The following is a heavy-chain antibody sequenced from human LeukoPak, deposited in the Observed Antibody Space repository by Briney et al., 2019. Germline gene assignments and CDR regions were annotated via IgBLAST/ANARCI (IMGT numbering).Heavy chain of an antibody. CDR2: IIPIFGTA. J-gene: IGHJ4*02. CDR1: VGTFISYA. Sequence: ASVKVSFMASVGTFISYAISWVRQAPGQGLEWMGRIIPIFGTANLEQKFTGRVTITTDESTSTASMELSRLRSEDTAVHYCARGAPYSRSAPTFDYWGQGTLVTVSS. D-gene: IGHD6-6*01. V-gene: IGHV1-69*05. CDR3: ARGAPYSRSAPTFDY.